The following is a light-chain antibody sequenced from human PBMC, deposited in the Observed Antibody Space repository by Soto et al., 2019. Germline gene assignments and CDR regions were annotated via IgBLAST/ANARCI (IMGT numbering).Light chain of an antibody. V-gene: IGLV2-23*02. CDR3: CSYAGSSTFAV. CDR2: EVI. CDR1: SSDVGAYYL. J-gene: IGLJ1*01. Sequence: QSVLTQPASVSGSPGQSITISCTGTSSDVGAYYLVSWYQHHPGKAPKLMIYEVIKRPSGVSNRFSGSKSGNTASLTISGLQAEDEADYYCCSYAGSSTFAVFGTGTKVTVL.